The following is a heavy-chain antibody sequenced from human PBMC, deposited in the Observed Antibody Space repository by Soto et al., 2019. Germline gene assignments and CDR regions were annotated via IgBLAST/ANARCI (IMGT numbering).Heavy chain of an antibody. CDR3: ARDVDTAMMSWFDP. D-gene: IGHD5-18*01. J-gene: IGHJ5*02. CDR1: GYSISSGYY. Sequence: SETLSLTCAVSGYSISSGYYWGWIRQPPGKGLEWIGSIYHIGSTYYNPSLKSRVTISVDTSKNQFSLKLSSVTAADTAVYYCARDVDTAMMSWFDPWGQGTLVTVSS. V-gene: IGHV4-38-2*02. CDR2: IYHIGST.